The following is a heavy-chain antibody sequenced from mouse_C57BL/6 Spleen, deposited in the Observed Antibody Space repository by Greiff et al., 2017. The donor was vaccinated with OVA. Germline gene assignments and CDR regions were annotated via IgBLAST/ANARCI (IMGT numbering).Heavy chain of an antibody. CDR3: ARRGSYDWYFDV. CDR1: GFTFSDYY. CDR2: ISNGGGST. D-gene: IGHD1-1*02. Sequence: EVKLMESGGGLVQPGGSLKLSCAASGFTFSDYYMYWVRQTPEKRLEWVAYISNGGGSTYYPDTVKGRFTISRDNAKNTLYLQMSRLKSEDTAMYYCARRGSYDWYFDVWGTGTTVTVSS. J-gene: IGHJ1*03. V-gene: IGHV5-12*01.